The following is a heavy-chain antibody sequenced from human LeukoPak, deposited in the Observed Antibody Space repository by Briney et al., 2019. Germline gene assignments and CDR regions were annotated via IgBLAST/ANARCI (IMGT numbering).Heavy chain of an antibody. J-gene: IGHJ4*02. V-gene: IGHV3-30-3*01. CDR3: ARDLGGYSYGYPPLDY. CDR1: GFTFSSYA. Sequence: PGGSLRLSCAASGFTFSSYAMHWVRQAPGKGLEWVAVISYDGSNKYYADSVKGRFTISRDNAKNSLYLQMNSLRAEDTAVYYCARDLGGYSYGYPPLDYWGQGTLVTVSS. CDR2: ISYDGSNK. D-gene: IGHD5-18*01.